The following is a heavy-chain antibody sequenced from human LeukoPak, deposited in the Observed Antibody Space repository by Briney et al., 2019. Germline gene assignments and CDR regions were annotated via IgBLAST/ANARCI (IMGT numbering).Heavy chain of an antibody. V-gene: IGHV3-7*05. D-gene: IGHD3-10*01. CDR1: GFTFSSYR. Sequence: GGSLRLSCAASGFTFSSYRMSWVRQAPGKGLEWVANIKQDGSEKYYVDSVKGRFTISRDNAKNSLYLQMNSLRAEDTAVFYCARGGYLFGSGSDTGDYWGQGTLVTVSS. CDR3: ARGGYLFGSGSDTGDY. CDR2: IKQDGSEK. J-gene: IGHJ4*02.